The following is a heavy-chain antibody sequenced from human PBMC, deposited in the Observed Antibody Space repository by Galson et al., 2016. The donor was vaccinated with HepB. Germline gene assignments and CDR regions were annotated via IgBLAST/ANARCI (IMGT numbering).Heavy chain of an antibody. J-gene: IGHJ6*02. CDR3: AKGLYNDFWSGFPPYYDYVMDV. CDR2: INQDGSKK. V-gene: IGHV3-7*02. D-gene: IGHD3-3*01. Sequence: SLRLSCAASGFTLTNYWMTWVRQAPGKGLEWVANINQDGSKKYYVDSVKGRFTISRDNSKNTLFLHVSSLSSEDTAVYYCAKGLYNDFWSGFPPYYDYVMDVWGQGTTVTVSS. CDR1: GFTLTNYW.